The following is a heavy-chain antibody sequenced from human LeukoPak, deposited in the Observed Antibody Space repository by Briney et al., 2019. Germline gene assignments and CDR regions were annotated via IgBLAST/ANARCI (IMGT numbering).Heavy chain of an antibody. CDR2: IYYSGST. J-gene: IGHJ4*02. CDR1: GGSISSSSYY. D-gene: IGHD3-22*01. V-gene: IGHV4-39*07. Sequence: SETLSLTCTVSGGSISSSSYYWGWIRQPPGKGLEWIGSIYYSGSTYYNPSLKSRVTISVDTSKNQFSLKLSSMTAADTAVYYCARDGSVGYDSSGYPDYWGQGTLVTVSS. CDR3: ARDGSVGYDSSGYPDY.